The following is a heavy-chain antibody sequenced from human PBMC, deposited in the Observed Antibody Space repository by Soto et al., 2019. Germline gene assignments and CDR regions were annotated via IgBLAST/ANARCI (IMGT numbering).Heavy chain of an antibody. J-gene: IGHJ5*02. V-gene: IGHV4-39*07. CDR1: GGPISSSSYY. Sequence: SETLSLTCTVSGGPISSSSYYWGWIRQPPGKGLEWIGSIYYSGSTYYNPSLKSRVTISVDTSKNQFSLKLSSVTAADTAVYYCAIDRRLITMVRGLRLLFAPPGQRTPVPVSS. D-gene: IGHD3-10*01. CDR2: IYYSGST. CDR3: AIDRRLITMVRGLRLLFAP.